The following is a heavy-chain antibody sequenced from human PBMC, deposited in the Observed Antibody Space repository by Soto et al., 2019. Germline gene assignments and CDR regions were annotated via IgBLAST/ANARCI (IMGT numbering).Heavy chain of an antibody. V-gene: IGHV1-69*13. D-gene: IGHD3-22*01. Sequence: SVKASCKASGGTFSSYAISWVRQAPGQGLEWMGGIIPIFGTANYAQKFQGRVTITADESTSTAYMELSSLRSEDTAVYYCARDRYYDSSGYPWFDPWGQGTLVTVSS. CDR3: ARDRYYDSSGYPWFDP. CDR1: GGTFSSYA. J-gene: IGHJ5*02. CDR2: IIPIFGTA.